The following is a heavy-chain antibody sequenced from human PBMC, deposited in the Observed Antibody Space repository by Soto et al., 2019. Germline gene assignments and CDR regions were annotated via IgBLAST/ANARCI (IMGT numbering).Heavy chain of an antibody. V-gene: IGHV3-74*01. CDR2: INSDGSST. Sequence: EVQLVESGGGLVQPGGSLRLSCAASGFTFSSYWMHWVRQAPGKGLVWVSRINSDGSSTSYADSVKGRFTISRDNAKNTLYLQMNSLRAEDTAVYYCAREVDCSSTSCYPPYHGMDVWGQGTTVTVSS. CDR3: AREVDCSSTSCYPPYHGMDV. J-gene: IGHJ6*02. D-gene: IGHD2-2*01. CDR1: GFTFSSYW.